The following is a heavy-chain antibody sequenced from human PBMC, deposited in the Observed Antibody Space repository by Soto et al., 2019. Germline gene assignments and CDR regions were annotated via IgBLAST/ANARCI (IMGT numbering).Heavy chain of an antibody. D-gene: IGHD3-16*01. CDR2: ISSSGSTI. CDR1: GFTFSDYY. CDR3: ARDRRRGISSYYYYGMDV. Sequence: SLRLSCAASGFTFSDYYMSWIRQAPGKGLEWVSYISSSGSTIYYADSVKGRFTISRDNAKNSLYLQMNSLRAEDTAVYYCARDRRRGISSYYYYGMDVWGQGTTVTVSS. V-gene: IGHV3-11*01. J-gene: IGHJ6*02.